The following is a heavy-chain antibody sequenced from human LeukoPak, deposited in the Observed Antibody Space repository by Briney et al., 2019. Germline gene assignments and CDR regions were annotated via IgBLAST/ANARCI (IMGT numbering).Heavy chain of an antibody. J-gene: IGHJ4*02. CDR3: ARRYCSGGSCYPHFDY. Sequence: NAGGSLRLSRAASGFTFSSYSMNCVRQAPGEGLEWVSSISSKSSHINYAHSVNGRFTSYRDKGKHSRYLKKNSRIAEGTAVYYCARRYCSGGSCYPHFDYWGQGTLVTVSS. CDR1: GFTFSSYS. V-gene: IGHV3-21*01. CDR2: ISSKSSHI. D-gene: IGHD2-15*01.